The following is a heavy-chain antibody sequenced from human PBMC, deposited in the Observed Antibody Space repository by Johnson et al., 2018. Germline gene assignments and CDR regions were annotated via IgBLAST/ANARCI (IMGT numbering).Heavy chain of an antibody. D-gene: IGHD3-3*01. CDR2: TYYRSKWYN. V-gene: IGHV6-1*01. Sequence: QVQLQQSGPGLVKXSQTXSLXCAISGDSVSSNSAAWNWIRQSPSRGLEWLGRTYYRSKWYNYYAVSVKSRITINPDTSKNQFSLQLNSVTPEDTAVYYCARARLKEEWQTPYFFYYMDVWGKGTSVTVSS. CDR1: GDSVSSNSAA. CDR3: ARARLKEEWQTPYFFYYMDV. J-gene: IGHJ6*03.